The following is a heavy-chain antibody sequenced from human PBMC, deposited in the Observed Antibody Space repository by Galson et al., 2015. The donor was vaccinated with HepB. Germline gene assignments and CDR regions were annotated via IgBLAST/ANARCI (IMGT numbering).Heavy chain of an antibody. CDR3: ARAEAEVVAGEAFDI. J-gene: IGHJ3*02. CDR1: GGTFSSYT. D-gene: IGHD2-15*01. Sequence: SVKVSCKASGGTFSSYTISWVRQAPGQGLEWMGRIIPILGIANYAQKFQGRVTITADKSTSTAYMELSSLRSEDTAVYYCARAEAEVVAGEAFDIWGQGTMVTVSS. V-gene: IGHV1-69*02. CDR2: IIPILGIA.